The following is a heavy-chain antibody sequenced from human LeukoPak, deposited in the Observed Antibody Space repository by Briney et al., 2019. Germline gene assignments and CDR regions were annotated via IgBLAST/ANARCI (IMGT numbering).Heavy chain of an antibody. CDR2: ISGDGRNI. V-gene: IGHV3-74*01. D-gene: IGHD1-1*01. CDR3: AKVRQLDLYYFDY. J-gene: IGHJ4*02. Sequence: GGSLRLSCVASGFTFSSYWMHWVRQDPRKGLVWVSRISGDGRNINYADSVRGRFTISRDNAKNTLYLQMNSLRAEDTAVYYCAKVRQLDLYYFDYWGQGTLVTVSS. CDR1: GFTFSSYW.